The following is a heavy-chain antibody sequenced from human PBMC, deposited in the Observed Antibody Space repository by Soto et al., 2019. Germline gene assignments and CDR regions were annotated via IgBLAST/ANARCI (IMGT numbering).Heavy chain of an antibody. J-gene: IGHJ4*02. D-gene: IGHD6-19*01. Sequence: QVQLVQSGAEVKKPGSSVKVSCKASGGSFGTSTISWVRQAPGQGLEWMGGIIPTFATVNYAQKFQGRVTITADESTSTAYMELKSLRSEDTAVFYCTSFEEQWVIGGAYFDSWGQGTLVTVSS. V-gene: IGHV1-69*01. CDR3: TSFEEQWVIGGAYFDS. CDR1: GGSFGTST. CDR2: IIPTFATV.